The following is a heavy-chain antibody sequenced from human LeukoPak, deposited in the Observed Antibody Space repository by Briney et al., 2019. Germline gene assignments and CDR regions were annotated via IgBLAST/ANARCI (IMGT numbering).Heavy chain of an antibody. CDR3: ARGPGVLTGYYSWFDP. V-gene: IGHV4-34*01. D-gene: IGHD3-9*01. CDR1: GGSFSGYY. Sequence: ETLSLTCAVYGGSFSGYYWSWIRQPPGKGLEWIGEINHSGSTNYNPSLKSRVTISVDTSKNQFSLKLSSVTAADTAVYYCARGPGVLTGYYSWFDPWGQGTLVTVSS. J-gene: IGHJ5*02. CDR2: INHSGST.